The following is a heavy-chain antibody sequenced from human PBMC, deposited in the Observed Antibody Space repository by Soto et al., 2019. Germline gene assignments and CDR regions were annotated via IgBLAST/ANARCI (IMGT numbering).Heavy chain of an antibody. CDR3: ARGYAGTTGYYYYGMDV. D-gene: IGHD1-7*01. J-gene: IGHJ6*02. V-gene: IGHV4-4*02. Sequence: SETLSLTCAVSGGSISSSNWWSWVRQPPGKGLEWIGEIYHSGSTNYNPSLKSRVTISVDKFKNQFSLKLSSVTAADTAVYYCARGYAGTTGYYYYGMDVWGQGTTVTVSS. CDR2: IYHSGST. CDR1: GGSISSSNW.